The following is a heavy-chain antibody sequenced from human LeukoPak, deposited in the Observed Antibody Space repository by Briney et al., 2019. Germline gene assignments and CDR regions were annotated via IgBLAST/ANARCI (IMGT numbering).Heavy chain of an antibody. Sequence: SETLSLACTVSGGSISSYYWSWLRHPPGKGLEWIGYIYYSGSTNYNPSLKRRVTISVDTSKNQFSLKLSSVTAADTAVYYCARARGLRTLVDYWGQGTLVTVSS. D-gene: IGHD2-2*01. CDR3: ARARGLRTLVDY. CDR2: IYYSGST. J-gene: IGHJ4*02. CDR1: GGSISSYY. V-gene: IGHV4-59*01.